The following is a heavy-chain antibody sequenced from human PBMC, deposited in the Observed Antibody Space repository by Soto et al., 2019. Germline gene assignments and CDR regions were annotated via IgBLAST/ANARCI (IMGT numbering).Heavy chain of an antibody. D-gene: IGHD2-15*01. J-gene: IGHJ6*02. CDR3: ARETVVVVAAKDYYGMDV. CDR1: GFTFSSYE. V-gene: IGHV3-48*03. CDR2: ISSSGSTI. Sequence: PGGSLRLSCAASGFTFSSYEMNWVRQAPGKGLEWVSYISSSGSTIYYADSVKGRFTISRDNAKNSLYLQMNSLRAEDTAVYYCARETVVVVAAKDYYGMDVWGQGTTVTVSS.